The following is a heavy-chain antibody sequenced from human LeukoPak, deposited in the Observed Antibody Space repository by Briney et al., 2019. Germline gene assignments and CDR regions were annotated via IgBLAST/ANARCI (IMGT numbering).Heavy chain of an antibody. CDR3: ARGEVVVTAEGEGGLDY. CDR2: ISYDGSNK. D-gene: IGHD2-21*02. CDR1: GFTFSSYA. J-gene: IGHJ4*02. V-gene: IGHV3-30-3*01. Sequence: PGRSLRLSCAASGFTFSSYAMHWVRQAPGKGLEWVAVISYDGSNKYYANSVKGRFTISRDNSKNTLYLQMNSLRAEDTAVYYCARGEVVVTAEGEGGLDYWGQGTLVTVSS.